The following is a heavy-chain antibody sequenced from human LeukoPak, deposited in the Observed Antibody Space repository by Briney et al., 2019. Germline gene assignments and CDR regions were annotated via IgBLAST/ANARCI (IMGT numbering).Heavy chain of an antibody. CDR2: IKQDGSEK. CDR1: GFTFSSYW. V-gene: IGHV3-7*01. CDR3: ARARSSYGYGDAFDI. J-gene: IGHJ3*02. D-gene: IGHD5-18*01. Sequence: GGSLRLSCAASGFTFSSYWMSLVRQAPGEGLEWVANIKQDGSEKYYVDSVKGRFTISRDNAKNSLYLQMNSPRAEDTAVYYCARARSSYGYGDAFDIWGQGTMVTVSS.